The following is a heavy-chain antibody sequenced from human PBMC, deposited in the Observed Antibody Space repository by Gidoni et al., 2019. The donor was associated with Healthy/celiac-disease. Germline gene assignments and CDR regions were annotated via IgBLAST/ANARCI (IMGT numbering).Heavy chain of an antibody. CDR1: GFTFSSHS. J-gene: IGHJ5*02. Sequence: EVQLVESGGGLVQPGGSLRLSCAASGFTFSSHSMNWVRQAPGKGLEWVSYISSSSSTIYYADSVKGRFTISRDNAKNSLYLQMNSLRDEDTAVYYCARVTIAAAGTGRWFDPWGQGTLVTVSS. CDR2: ISSSSSTI. D-gene: IGHD6-13*01. CDR3: ARVTIAAAGTGRWFDP. V-gene: IGHV3-48*02.